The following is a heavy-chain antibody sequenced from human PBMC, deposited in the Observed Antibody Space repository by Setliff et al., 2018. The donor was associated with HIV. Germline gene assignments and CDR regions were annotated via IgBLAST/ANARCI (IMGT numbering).Heavy chain of an antibody. J-gene: IGHJ5*02. D-gene: IGHD3-10*01. CDR2: IYHTGIT. V-gene: IGHV4-38-2*01. CDR1: GYSISIGYY. Sequence: PSETLSLTCAVSGYSISIGYYWGWNRQAPGKGLEGIGNIYHTGITYYNPSLKSRVTISVDTSKNQFSLRLSSVTAADTAVYYCARAFGSGSYRWFDPWGQGTLVTVSS. CDR3: ARAFGSGSYRWFDP.